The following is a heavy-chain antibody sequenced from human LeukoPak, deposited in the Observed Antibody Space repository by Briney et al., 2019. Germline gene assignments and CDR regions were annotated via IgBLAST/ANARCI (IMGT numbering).Heavy chain of an antibody. D-gene: IGHD2-2*01. CDR3: AKELYGSTSFYELDP. J-gene: IGHJ5*02. Sequence: GGSLRLSCAASGFTFSSYAMSWVRQAPGKGLEWVSVISGSGGSTYYADSVKGRFTISRDNSKKTLYLQMNSLRAEDTAVYYCAKELYGSTSFYELDPWAREPWSPSPQ. V-gene: IGHV3-23*01. CDR1: GFTFSSYA. CDR2: ISGSGGST.